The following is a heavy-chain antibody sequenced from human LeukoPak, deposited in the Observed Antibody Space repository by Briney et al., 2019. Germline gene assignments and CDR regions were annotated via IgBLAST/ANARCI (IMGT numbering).Heavy chain of an antibody. D-gene: IGHD5-18*01. V-gene: IGHV4-34*01. J-gene: IGHJ5*02. CDR1: GGSFSGYY. Sequence: SETLSLTCAVYGGSFSGYYWSWIRQPPGEGLEWIGEVNHGGSTNYNPSLKSRVTISVDTSKNQFSLKLSSVTAADTAVYYCARGIGGGYSYGYNWFDPWGQGTLVTVSS. CDR3: ARGIGGGYSYGYNWFDP. CDR2: VNHGGST.